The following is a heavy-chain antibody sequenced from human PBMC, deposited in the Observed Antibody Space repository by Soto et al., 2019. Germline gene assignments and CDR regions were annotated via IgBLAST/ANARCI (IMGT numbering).Heavy chain of an antibody. CDR3: AKDHAGSRDGYNPFDF. CDR1: GFSFSIYT. V-gene: IGHV3-21*01. J-gene: IGHJ4*02. D-gene: IGHD3-10*01. CDR2: NSGSTGYI. Sequence: EVHLVESGGGLVKPGGSLTLSCVASGFSFSIYTMNWVRQSPGKGLEWVSSNSGSTGYIYYADSVKGRFTVTRDDAKNSLYLQMNSVRAEDTAVYYCAKDHAGSRDGYNPFDFWGQGTLVTVSS.